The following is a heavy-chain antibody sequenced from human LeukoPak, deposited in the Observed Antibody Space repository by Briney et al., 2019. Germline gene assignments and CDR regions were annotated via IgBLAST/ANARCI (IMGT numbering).Heavy chain of an antibody. J-gene: IGHJ4*02. Sequence: PGGSLRLSCAASGFTFSSYAMHWVRQAPGKGLEWVAVISYDGSNKYYADSLKGRFSISRDNAKNSVYLQMNSLRAEDTAVYYCARSPGRNLLGYGGQGTLVTVSS. CDR2: ISYDGSNK. V-gene: IGHV3-30*04. CDR1: GFTFSSYA. D-gene: IGHD3-16*01. CDR3: ARSPGRNLLGY.